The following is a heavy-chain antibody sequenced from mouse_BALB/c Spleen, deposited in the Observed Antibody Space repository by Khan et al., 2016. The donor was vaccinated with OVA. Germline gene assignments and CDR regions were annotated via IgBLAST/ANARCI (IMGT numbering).Heavy chain of an antibody. CDR1: GYIFTSYW. CDR3: AREEALYYFDY. D-gene: IGHD3-2*02. Sequence: LKQSGGELVRPGTSVKLSCKTSGYIFTSYWIHWVKQRSGQGLEWIARIYPGTDNTYYNENFKDKATLTADKSSSTVYLQLSSLKSEDSAVFFCAREEALYYFDYWGQGTTLTVSS. V-gene: IGHV1-76*01. CDR2: IYPGTDNT. J-gene: IGHJ2*01.